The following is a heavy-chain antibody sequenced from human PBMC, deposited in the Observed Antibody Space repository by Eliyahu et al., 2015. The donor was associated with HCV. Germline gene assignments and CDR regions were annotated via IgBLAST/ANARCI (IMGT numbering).Heavy chain of an antibody. V-gene: IGHV3-64D*06. Sequence: EVQLVESGGGLVKRGGSLRLSCPASGFTFTDYAMHWVPQAPGKGLXYVSXXSXDGDSTYYAXSVKGRFTISRDNSKNIFYLHMSSLRPXDTAVYYCVKGHSSSWTSYLDYWGQGILVTVSS. CDR1: GFTFTDYA. CDR3: VKGHSSSWTSYLDY. J-gene: IGHJ4*02. D-gene: IGHD6-13*01. CDR2: XSXDGDST.